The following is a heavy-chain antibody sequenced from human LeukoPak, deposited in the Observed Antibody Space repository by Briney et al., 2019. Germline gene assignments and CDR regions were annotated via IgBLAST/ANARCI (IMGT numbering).Heavy chain of an antibody. CDR1: GFTFSSYE. D-gene: IGHD3-22*01. CDR3: ARVINGHYYYGMDV. V-gene: IGHV3-48*03. J-gene: IGHJ6*02. Sequence: GGSLRLSCAASGFTFSSYEMNWVRQAPGKGLEWVSYISSSGSTIYYADSVKGRFTISRDNAKNSLYLQMNSLRAEDTAVYYCARVINGHYYYGMDVWGQGTTVTVSS. CDR2: ISSSGSTI.